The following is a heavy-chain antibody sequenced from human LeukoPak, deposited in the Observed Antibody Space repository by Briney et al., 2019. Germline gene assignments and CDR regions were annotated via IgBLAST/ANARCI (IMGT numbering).Heavy chain of an antibody. CDR3: ARDDSIPLHYFDY. Sequence: GGSLRLSCAASGFTFSDYYMSWIRQAPGKGLEWVSYISSSGSTIYYADPVKGRFTISRDNAKNSLYLQMNSLRAEDTAVYYCARDDSIPLHYFDYWGQGTLVTVSS. CDR2: ISSSGSTI. CDR1: GFTFSDYY. D-gene: IGHD4-4*01. J-gene: IGHJ4*02. V-gene: IGHV3-11*01.